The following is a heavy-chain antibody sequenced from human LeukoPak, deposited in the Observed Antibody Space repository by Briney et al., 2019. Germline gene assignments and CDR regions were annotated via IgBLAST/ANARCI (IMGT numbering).Heavy chain of an antibody. CDR3: ARDSLEYSSSWGYYFDY. Sequence: GGSLRLSCAASGFTFTTYWMHWVRQAPGKGLEWVAVISYDGSNKYYADSVKGRFTISRDNSKNTLYLQMNSLRAEDTAVYYCARDSLEYSSSWGYYFDYWGQGTLVTVSS. J-gene: IGHJ4*02. CDR1: GFTFTTYW. V-gene: IGHV3-30*03. D-gene: IGHD6-6*01. CDR2: ISYDGSNK.